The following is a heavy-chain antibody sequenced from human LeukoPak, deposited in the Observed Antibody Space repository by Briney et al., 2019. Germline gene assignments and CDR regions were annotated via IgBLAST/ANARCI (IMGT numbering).Heavy chain of an antibody. CDR1: GFTFSSYA. CDR3: ARDPWGFREFTFDY. Sequence: GGSLRLSCAASGFTFSSYAMHWVRQAPGKGLEWVAVISYDGSNKYYADSVKGRFTISRDNSKNTLYLQMNSLRAEDTAVYYCARDPWGFREFTFDYWGQGTLVTVSS. D-gene: IGHD3-10*01. J-gene: IGHJ4*02. CDR2: ISYDGSNK. V-gene: IGHV3-30-3*01.